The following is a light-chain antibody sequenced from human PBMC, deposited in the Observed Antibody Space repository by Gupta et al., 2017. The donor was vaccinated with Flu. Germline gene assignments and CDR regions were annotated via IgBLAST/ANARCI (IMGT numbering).Light chain of an antibody. J-gene: IGKJ1*01. CDR3: QQEADSPWT. Sequence: EIVLTQSPGTLSLSPGERASLSCRASQAVTNSYFAWYQQRPGQAPRLLIYDASKRAAGVPDTFSDSESGTDFTLTIGRPEPEDFAVYYCQQEADSPWTFGQGTKVESK. V-gene: IGKV3-20*01. CDR2: DAS. CDR1: QAVTNSY.